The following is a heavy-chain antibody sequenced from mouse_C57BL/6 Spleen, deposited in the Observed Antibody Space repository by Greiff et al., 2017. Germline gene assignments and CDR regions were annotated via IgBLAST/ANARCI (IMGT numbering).Heavy chain of an antibody. D-gene: IGHD2-1*01. J-gene: IGHJ1*03. V-gene: IGHV1-20*01. CDR2: INPYNGDT. CDR3: ARDGDGNYWYFDV. CDR1: GYSFTGYF. Sequence: VQLKQSGPELVKPGDSVKISCKASGYSFTGYFMNWVMQSHGKSLEWIGRINPYNGDTFYNQKFTGKATLTVDKSSSTAHMELRSLTSEDSAVYDCARDGDGNYWYFDVWGTGTTVTVSS.